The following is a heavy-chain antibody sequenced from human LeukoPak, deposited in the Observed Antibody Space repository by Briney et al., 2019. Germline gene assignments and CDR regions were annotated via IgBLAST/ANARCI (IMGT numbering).Heavy chain of an antibody. CDR2: INHSGST. Sequence: SETLSLTCAVYGGSFSGYYWSWIRQPPGKGLEWIGEINHSGSTNYNPSLKSRVTISVDTSKNQFSLKLSSVTAADTAVYYCARALYYDFWSGYPPVDVWGKGTTVTVSS. D-gene: IGHD3-3*01. CDR1: GGSFSGYY. J-gene: IGHJ6*04. V-gene: IGHV4-34*01. CDR3: ARALYYDFWSGYPPVDV.